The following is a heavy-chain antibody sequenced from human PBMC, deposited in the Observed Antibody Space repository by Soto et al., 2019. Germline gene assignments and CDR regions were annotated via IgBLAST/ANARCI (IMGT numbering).Heavy chain of an antibody. CDR1: GFTFNSYA. CDR2: IIGSGGST. Sequence: PGGSLRLSCAASGFTFNSYAMSWVRQAPGKGLEWVSTIIGSGGSTYYADSVKGRFSVSRDNSKNTLYLQMNSLGAEDTAVYYCAKDRNYYDSSGYDYWGQGTLVTVSS. J-gene: IGHJ4*02. V-gene: IGHV3-23*01. CDR3: AKDRNYYDSSGYDY. D-gene: IGHD3-22*01.